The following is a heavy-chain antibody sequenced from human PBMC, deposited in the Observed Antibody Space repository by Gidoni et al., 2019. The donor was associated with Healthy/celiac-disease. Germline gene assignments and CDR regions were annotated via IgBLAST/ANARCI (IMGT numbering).Heavy chain of an antibody. CDR1: GGSISSSSYY. V-gene: IGHV4-39*01. CDR2: IYYSGST. D-gene: IGHD3-22*01. Sequence: QLQVQESGPGLVKPSETLSLTCTVSGGSISSSSYYWGWIRQPPGKGLEWIGSIYYSGSTYYNPSLKSRVTISVDTSKNQFSLKLSSVTAADTAVYYCARRPTYYYDSSGYYNLDYWGQGTLVTVSS. J-gene: IGHJ4*02. CDR3: ARRPTYYYDSSGYYNLDY.